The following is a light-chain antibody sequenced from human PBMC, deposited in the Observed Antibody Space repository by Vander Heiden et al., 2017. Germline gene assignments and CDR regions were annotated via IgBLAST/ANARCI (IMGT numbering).Light chain of an antibody. CDR2: DVT. J-gene: IGLJ1*01. Sequence: QSALTQPRSVSGSPGQSVTISCTGTSSDVGGYDYVSWYQQHPGKAPKLIIYDVTRWPSGVPDRFSGSKSGNTASLTISGLQADDEADYYCCSFAGGDTFVFGTGTYVAVL. V-gene: IGLV2-11*01. CDR1: SSDVGGYDY. CDR3: CSFAGGDTFV.